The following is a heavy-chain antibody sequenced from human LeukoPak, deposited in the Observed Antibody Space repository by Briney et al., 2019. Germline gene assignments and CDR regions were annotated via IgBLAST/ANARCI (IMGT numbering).Heavy chain of an antibody. CDR3: AREAGSGYDWGNFDY. D-gene: IGHD5-12*01. CDR1: GFTFSDSY. V-gene: IGHV3-11*05. J-gene: IGHJ4*02. CDR2: STSSYT. Sequence: GGSLRLSCAASGFTFSDSYMSWIRQAPGKGLEWVSYSTSSYTNYAESVKGRFTISRDNAKNSVYLQMNRLRAEDTAVYYCAREAGSGYDWGNFDYWGQGTLVTVSS.